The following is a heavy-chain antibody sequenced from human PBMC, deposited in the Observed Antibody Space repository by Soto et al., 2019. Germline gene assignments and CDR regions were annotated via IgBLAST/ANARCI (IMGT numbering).Heavy chain of an antibody. Sequence: SETLSLTCAVSGGSIISADSDWFWIRKHPGKGLEWIGYIAYSGDTYYNPSLRSRVTISADTSENKFSLTLKSVTVADTAVDFCARDFERSAIGPWGQGTSFTVAS. CDR3: ARDFERSAIGP. CDR2: IAYSGDT. D-gene: IGHD3-9*01. V-gene: IGHV4-31*11. CDR1: GGSIISADSD. J-gene: IGHJ5*02.